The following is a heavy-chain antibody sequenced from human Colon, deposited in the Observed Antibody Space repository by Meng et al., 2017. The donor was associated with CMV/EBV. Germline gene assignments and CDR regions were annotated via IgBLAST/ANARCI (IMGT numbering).Heavy chain of an antibody. Sequence: QVQLQQWGAGRFKPSETLSLTCAVYGESFSGYYWTWIRQPPGRGLEWIGESYYTGSTNYSPSLKSRVTISLDTSKNQFSLKLNSVTAADTAVYYCARATKSSCWEVLDYWGHGTLVTVSS. V-gene: IGHV4-34*01. CDR2: SYYTGST. CDR3: ARATKSSCWEVLDY. D-gene: IGHD2-2*01. J-gene: IGHJ4*01. CDR1: GESFSGYY.